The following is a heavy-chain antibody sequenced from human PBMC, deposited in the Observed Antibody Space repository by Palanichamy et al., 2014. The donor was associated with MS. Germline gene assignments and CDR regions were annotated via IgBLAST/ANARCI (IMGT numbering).Heavy chain of an antibody. CDR3: ASSYNWEYFQH. CDR1: GGSISSGSYY. Sequence: QVQLQESGPGLVKPSQTLSLTCTVSGGSISSGSYYWSWIRQPAGKGLEWIGRIYTSGSTNYNPSLKSRVTISVDTSKNQFSLKLSSVTAADTAVYYCASSYNWEYFQHWGQGTLVTVSS. CDR2: IYTSGST. D-gene: IGHD5-24*01. J-gene: IGHJ1*01. V-gene: IGHV4-61*02.